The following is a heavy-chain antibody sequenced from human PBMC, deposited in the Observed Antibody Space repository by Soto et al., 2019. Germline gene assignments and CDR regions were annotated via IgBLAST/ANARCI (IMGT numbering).Heavy chain of an antibody. CDR3: AREGGGYCSGGSCQVDY. CDR2: IYYRGNT. Sequence: SETLSLTCTVSGGSISSPNFYWSWIRQHPGKGLEWIGHIYYRGNTYYNPSLKSRVTISVDTSKNQFSLKLSSVTAADTAVYYCAREGGGYCSGGSCQVDYWGQGTLVTVSS. CDR1: GGSISSPNFY. V-gene: IGHV4-39*02. D-gene: IGHD2-15*01. J-gene: IGHJ4*02.